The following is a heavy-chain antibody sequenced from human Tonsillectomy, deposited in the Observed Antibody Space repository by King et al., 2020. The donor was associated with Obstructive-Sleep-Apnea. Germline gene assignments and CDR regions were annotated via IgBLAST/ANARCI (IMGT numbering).Heavy chain of an antibody. V-gene: IGHV3-7*01. J-gene: IGHJ4*02. CDR3: AKEEWYRFDF. Sequence: EVQLVESGGGLVQPGGSLRLSCVASGFIFSGHYMSWVRQAPGKGLEWVAKIKPDGSDKSYVDSVKGRFTISRDNAKNSLFLQMNSLRGEDTAMYYCAKEEWYRFDFWGQGTLVTVSS. D-gene: IGHD3-3*01. CDR1: GFIFSGHY. CDR2: IKPDGSDK.